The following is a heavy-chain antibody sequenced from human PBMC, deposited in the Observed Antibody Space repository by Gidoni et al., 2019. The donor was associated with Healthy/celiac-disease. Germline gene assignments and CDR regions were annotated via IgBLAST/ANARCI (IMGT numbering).Heavy chain of an antibody. CDR3: ARDSSSWGGNWFDP. Sequence: QVQLQESGPGLVKPSETLSLTCTVSGGSISSYYWSWIRQPPGKGLEWIGYIYYSGSTNYNPSLKSRVTISVETSKNQFSLKLSSGTAADTAVYYCARDSSSWGGNWFDPWGQGTLVTVSS. D-gene: IGHD6-13*01. CDR1: GGSISSYY. CDR2: IYYSGST. V-gene: IGHV4-59*01. J-gene: IGHJ5*02.